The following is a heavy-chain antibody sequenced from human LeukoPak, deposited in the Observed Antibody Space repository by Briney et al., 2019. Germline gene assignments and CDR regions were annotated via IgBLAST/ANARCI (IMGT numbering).Heavy chain of an antibody. D-gene: IGHD2-15*01. Sequence: PSETLSLTCTVSGGSISSSSYYWGWIRQPPGKGLEWIGSIYYSGSTYYNPSLKNRVTISVDTSKNQFSLKLSSVTAADTAVYYCARHYLCSGGSCYSLGFDPWGQGTLVTVSS. J-gene: IGHJ5*02. CDR3: ARHYLCSGGSCYSLGFDP. V-gene: IGHV4-39*01. CDR1: GGSISSSSYY. CDR2: IYYSGST.